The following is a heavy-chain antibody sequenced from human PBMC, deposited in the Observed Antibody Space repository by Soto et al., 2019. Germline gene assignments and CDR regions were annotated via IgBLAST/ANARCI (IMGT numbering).Heavy chain of an antibody. CDR1: GGTFSNFP. Sequence: WASVKVSCKASGGTFSNFPISWVRQAPGQGLEWMGGLIPLFGTPKYAQKFQGRVTIIADESTSTAYMELRSLRSEDTAVYYCASPYKYDSSAYLGAFDIWGQGTMVTVSS. CDR3: ASPYKYDSSAYLGAFDI. CDR2: LIPLFGTP. V-gene: IGHV1-69*13. D-gene: IGHD3-22*01. J-gene: IGHJ3*02.